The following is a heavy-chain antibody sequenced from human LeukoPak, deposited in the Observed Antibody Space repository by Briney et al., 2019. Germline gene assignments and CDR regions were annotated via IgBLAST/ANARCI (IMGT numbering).Heavy chain of an antibody. V-gene: IGHV3-21*01. CDR1: GFTFSSYS. Sequence: GGSLRLSCAASGFTFSSYSMNWVRQAPGKRLEWVSSISSSSSYIYYADSVKGRFTISRDNAKNSLYLQMNSLRAEDTAVYYCARGSGCDFMGPVDYWGQGTLVTVSS. D-gene: IGHD5-12*01. CDR3: ARGSGCDFMGPVDY. CDR2: ISSSSSYI. J-gene: IGHJ4*02.